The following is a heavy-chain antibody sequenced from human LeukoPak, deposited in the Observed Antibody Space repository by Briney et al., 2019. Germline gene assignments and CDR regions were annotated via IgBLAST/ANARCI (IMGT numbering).Heavy chain of an antibody. J-gene: IGHJ3*02. CDR3: ARDLYSYGPNDAFDI. CDR1: GYTFTSYG. D-gene: IGHD5-18*01. CDR2: VSAYNGNT. V-gene: IGHV1-18*01. Sequence: GASVKVSCKASGYTFTSYGISWVRQAPGQGLEWMGWVSAYNGNTNYAQKLQGRVTMTTDTSTSTAYMELRSLRSDDTAVYYCARDLYSYGPNDAFDIWGQGTMVTVSS.